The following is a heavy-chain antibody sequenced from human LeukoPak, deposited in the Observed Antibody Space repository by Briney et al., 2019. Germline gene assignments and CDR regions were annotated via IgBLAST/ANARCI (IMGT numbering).Heavy chain of an antibody. CDR2: MNPNSGST. Sequence: ASVKVSCKASGYTFTSYDINWVRQATGQGLEWMGWMNPNSGSTGYAQKFQGRVTMTRNTSISTAYMELSSLRSEDTAVYYCARFADDILTGYYKDLDYWGQGTLVTVSS. J-gene: IGHJ4*02. CDR3: ARFADDILTGYYKDLDY. V-gene: IGHV1-8*01. CDR1: GYTFTSYD. D-gene: IGHD3-9*01.